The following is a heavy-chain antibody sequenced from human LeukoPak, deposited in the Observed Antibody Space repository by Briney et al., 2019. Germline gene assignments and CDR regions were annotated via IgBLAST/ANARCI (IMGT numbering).Heavy chain of an antibody. CDR2: MHHTGPI. V-gene: IGHV4-38-2*02. CDR3: VRDFDGALSAY. J-gene: IGHJ4*02. Sequence: PSETLSLTCFVSGYSINSGFHWGWIRQSPVKGLEWIASMHHTGPIDYNPSLKSRVTISIDTSKNQFSLKLRSVTAADTAVYYCVRDFDGALSAYWGRGTLVTVSS. D-gene: IGHD4-17*01. CDR1: GYSINSGFH.